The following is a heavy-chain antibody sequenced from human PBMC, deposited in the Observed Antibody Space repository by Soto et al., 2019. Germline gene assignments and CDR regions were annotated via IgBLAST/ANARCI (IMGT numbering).Heavy chain of an antibody. CDR1: GFTFSSYE. CDR3: AKDRYCSATSCQDFGS. D-gene: IGHD2-2*01. J-gene: IGHJ4*02. CDR2: ISTSGSDI. V-gene: IGHV3-48*03. Sequence: GGSLRLSCEASGFTFSSYEMNWVRQAPGKGLEWASYISTSGSDIYYADSVKGRFTISRDNSRNTLYLQMSGLRVEDTAVYYCAKDRYCSATSCQDFGSWGQGTLVTVSS.